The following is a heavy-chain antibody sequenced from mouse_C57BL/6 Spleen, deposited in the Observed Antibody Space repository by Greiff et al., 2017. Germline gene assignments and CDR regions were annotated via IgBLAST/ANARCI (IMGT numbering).Heavy chain of an antibody. CDR2: ISSGGDYI. Sequence: EVQLVESGEGLVKPGGSLKLSCAASGFTFSSYAMSWVRQTPEKRLEWVAYISSGGDYIYYADTVKGRFTISRDHARNTLYVQMSSLKSEDTAMYYCTRDRGTTVPWYFDVWGTGTTVTVSS. D-gene: IGHD1-1*01. J-gene: IGHJ1*03. CDR3: TRDRGTTVPWYFDV. CDR1: GFTFSSYA. V-gene: IGHV5-9-1*02.